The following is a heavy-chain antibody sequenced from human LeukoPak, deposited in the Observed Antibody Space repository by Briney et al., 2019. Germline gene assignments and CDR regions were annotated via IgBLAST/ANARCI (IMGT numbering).Heavy chain of an antibody. D-gene: IGHD2-15*01. CDR3: ARSGYCSGGGCYYYDGMDV. V-gene: IGHV3-48*03. J-gene: IGHJ6*02. CDR1: GLTFSSYE. CDR2: IGSGGSTI. Sequence: GGSLRLSCAASGLTFSSYEMNWVRQAPGKGLEWVSYIGSGGSTIYYADSVKGRFTISRDNAKNSLYLQMNSLRAEDTAVYYCARSGYCSGGGCYYYDGMDVWGQGTTVTVSS.